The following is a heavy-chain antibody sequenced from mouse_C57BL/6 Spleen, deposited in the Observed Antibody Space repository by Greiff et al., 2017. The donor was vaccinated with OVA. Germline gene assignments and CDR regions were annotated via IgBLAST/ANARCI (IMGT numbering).Heavy chain of an antibody. CDR2: IYPGGGYT. CDR1: GYTFTNYW. V-gene: IGHV1-63*01. J-gene: IGHJ2*01. D-gene: IGHD3-2*02. Sequence: QVQLQQSGAELVRPGTSVKMSCKASGYTFTNYWIGWAKQRPGHGLEWIGDIYPGGGYTNYHEKFKGKATLTADKSSSTAYMQFSSLTSEDSAIYYCARADSSGPYYFDYWGQGTTLTVSS. CDR3: ARADSSGPYYFDY.